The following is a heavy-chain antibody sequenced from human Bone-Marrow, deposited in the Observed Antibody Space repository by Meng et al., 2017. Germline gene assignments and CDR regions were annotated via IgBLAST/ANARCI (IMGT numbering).Heavy chain of an antibody. V-gene: IGHV3-21*01. CDR2: ISSSSSYI. J-gene: IGHJ6*02. Sequence: GESLKISCAASGFTFSSYSMHWVRQAPGKGLEWVSSISSSSSYIYYADSVKGRFTISRDNAKNSLYLQMNSLRDEDTAVYYCARRGDGYGDYLHYYYYYGMDVWGQGTTVTVSS. D-gene: IGHD4-17*01. CDR3: ARRGDGYGDYLHYYYYYGMDV. CDR1: GFTFSSYS.